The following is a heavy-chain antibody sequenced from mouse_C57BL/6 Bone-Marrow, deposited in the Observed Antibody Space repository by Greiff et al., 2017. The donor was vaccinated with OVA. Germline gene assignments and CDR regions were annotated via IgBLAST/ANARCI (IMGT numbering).Heavy chain of an antibody. CDR1: GFTFSSYA. CDR2: ISDGGSYT. CDR3: ARDDGSSLYAMDY. J-gene: IGHJ4*01. V-gene: IGHV5-4*01. D-gene: IGHD1-1*01. Sequence: EVQLQESGGGLVKPGGSLKLSCAASGFTFSSYAMSWVRQTPEKRLEWVATISDGGSYTYYPDNVKGRFTISRDNAKNNLYLQMSHLKSEDTAMYYCARDDGSSLYAMDYWGQGTSVTVSS.